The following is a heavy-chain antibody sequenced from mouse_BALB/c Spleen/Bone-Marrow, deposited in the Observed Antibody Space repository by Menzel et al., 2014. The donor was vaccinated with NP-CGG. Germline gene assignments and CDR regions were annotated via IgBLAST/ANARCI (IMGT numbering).Heavy chain of an antibody. J-gene: IGHJ3*01. V-gene: IGHV14-3*02. D-gene: IGHD2-1*01. CDR1: GFNIKDTY. CDR3: ARNGNYGAWFAY. CDR2: IDPANGNT. Sequence: VQLKESGAELVKPGASVKLSCTASGFNIKDTYMHWVKQRPEQGLEWIGRIDPANGNTKYGPKFQGKATITADTSSNTGYLQLSSLTSEDTAVYYCARNGNYGAWFAYWGQGTLVTVSA.